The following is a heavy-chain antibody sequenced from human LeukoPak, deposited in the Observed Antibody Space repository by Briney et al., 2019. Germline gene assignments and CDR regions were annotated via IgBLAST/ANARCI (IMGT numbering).Heavy chain of an antibody. CDR2: IYYSGST. Sequence: SETLSLTCTVSGGSISSYYWSWIRQPPGKGLEWIGYIYYSGSTNYNPSLKSRVTISVDTSKNQFSLKLSSVTAADTAVYYCARATYYYGMDVWGQGTTVTVSS. V-gene: IGHV4-59*01. CDR1: GGSISSYY. CDR3: ARATYYYGMDV. J-gene: IGHJ6*02.